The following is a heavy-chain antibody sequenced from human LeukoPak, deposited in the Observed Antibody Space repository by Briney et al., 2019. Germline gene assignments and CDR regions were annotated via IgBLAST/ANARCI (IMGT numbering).Heavy chain of an antibody. Sequence: PSETLSLTCTVSGGSISSYYWSWIRQPPGKGLEWMGYIYYSGSTNYNPSLKSRVTISVDTSKNQFSLKLSSVTAADTAVYYCARVRLAAAGRSIDYWGQGTLVTVSS. D-gene: IGHD6-13*01. CDR3: ARVRLAAAGRSIDY. CDR2: IYYSGST. J-gene: IGHJ4*02. V-gene: IGHV4-59*01. CDR1: GGSISSYY.